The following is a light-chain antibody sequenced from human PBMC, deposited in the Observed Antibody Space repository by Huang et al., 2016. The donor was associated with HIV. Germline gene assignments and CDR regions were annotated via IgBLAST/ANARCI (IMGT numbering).Light chain of an antibody. CDR3: QQYDNRPTT. J-gene: IGKJ5*01. Sequence: EILMTQSPDTLSVSPGEGATLSCRARQSVSNNLAWYQQKPGQAPRLLIYGASTRATGIPARISGSGSGTEFTLTISSRQSEDFAVYYCQQYDNRPTTFGQGTRLEIK. CDR2: GAS. CDR1: QSVSNN. V-gene: IGKV3-15*01.